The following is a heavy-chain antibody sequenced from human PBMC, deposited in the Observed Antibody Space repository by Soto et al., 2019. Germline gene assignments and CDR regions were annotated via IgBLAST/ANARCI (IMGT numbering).Heavy chain of an antibody. CDR2: ISYDGSNK. V-gene: IGHV3-30*18. J-gene: IGHJ4*02. CDR1: GFTFNTYG. D-gene: IGHD3-22*01. Sequence: PGGSLRLSCAASGFTFNTYGIHWIRHAPGKGLEWVAAISYDGSNKDYVESVKGRFTLSSDNTKNTGFLQMNRLRAGDTTVYYFAKLSIVYSAYSYESGYFDYWGQGTQVTVAS. CDR3: AKLSIVYSAYSYESGYFDY.